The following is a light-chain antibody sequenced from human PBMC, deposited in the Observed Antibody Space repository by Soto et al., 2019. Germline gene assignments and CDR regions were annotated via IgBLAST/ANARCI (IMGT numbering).Light chain of an antibody. J-gene: IGKJ1*01. CDR1: PTVGRY. Sequence: EILLTHYPATLSLSLGQIATLSFRASPTVGRYLARFRQTPGQTPRLLIYDTSIGATGVPARFSGSGSGTDFTLTISSLEAEDFSIYYYQQRSDWPPTFGQGTNVDIK. CDR3: QQRSDWPPT. V-gene: IGKV3-11*01. CDR2: DTS.